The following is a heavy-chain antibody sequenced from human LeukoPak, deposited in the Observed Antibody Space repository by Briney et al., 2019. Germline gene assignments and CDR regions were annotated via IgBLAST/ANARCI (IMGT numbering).Heavy chain of an antibody. J-gene: IGHJ3*02. Sequence: SVKVSCKASGGTFSIYAISWVRQAPGQGLEWMGGIIPIFGTANYAQKFQGRVTITADESTSTAYMELSSLRSEDTAVYYCARDGGYYYDSSGPNGAGAFDIWGQGTMVTVSS. CDR3: ARDGGYYYDSSGPNGAGAFDI. D-gene: IGHD3-22*01. CDR1: GGTFSIYA. V-gene: IGHV1-69*13. CDR2: IIPIFGTA.